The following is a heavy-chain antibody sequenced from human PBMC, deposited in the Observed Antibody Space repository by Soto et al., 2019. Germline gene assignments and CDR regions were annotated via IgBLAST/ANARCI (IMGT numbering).Heavy chain of an antibody. CDR2: IYYSGST. CDR3: ARRYGSFFDI. J-gene: IGHJ3*02. Sequence: SAALSLTCPVSGVSIRRYYWRWIRQPPGQGLEWIGYIYYSGSTNYNPSLKSRVTISVDTSKNQFSLKLSSVTAADTAVYYCARRYGSFFDIWGQGTMVT. D-gene: IGHD3-10*01. CDR1: GVSIRRYY. V-gene: IGHV4-59*08.